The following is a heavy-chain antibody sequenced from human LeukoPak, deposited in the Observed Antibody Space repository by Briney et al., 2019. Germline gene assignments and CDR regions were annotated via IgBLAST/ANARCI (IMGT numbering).Heavy chain of an antibody. CDR1: GGTFSSYA. V-gene: IGHV1-69*13. Sequence: SVKVSCKASGGTFSSYAISWVRQAPGQGLEWMGGIIPIFGTANYAQKFQGRVTITADESTSTAYMELSSLRSEDTAVYYCARDHSSDYGDYRGFDYWGQGALVTVSS. CDR2: IIPIFGTA. D-gene: IGHD4-17*01. J-gene: IGHJ4*02. CDR3: ARDHSSDYGDYRGFDY.